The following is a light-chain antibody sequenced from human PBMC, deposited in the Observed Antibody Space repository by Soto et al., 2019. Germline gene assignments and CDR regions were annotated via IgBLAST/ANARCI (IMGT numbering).Light chain of an antibody. CDR2: DAS. CDR3: SSYTSSRTL. J-gene: IGLJ2*01. V-gene: IGLV2-14*03. Sequence: QSALTQPASVSGSPGQSITISCTGTSSDVGGYNYVSWYQQHPGKAPKLMIYDASNRPSGVSNRFSGSKSGNTASLTISGLQAEDEADYYCSSYTSSRTLFGGGTKLTVL. CDR1: SSDVGGYNY.